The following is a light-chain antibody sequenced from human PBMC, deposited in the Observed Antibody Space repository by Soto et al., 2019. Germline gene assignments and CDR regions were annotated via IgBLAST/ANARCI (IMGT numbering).Light chain of an antibody. J-gene: IGLJ3*02. Sequence: QSALTQPASVSGSPGQSITISCTGTSSDVGGYNYVSWYQQHPGKAPKLMIYEVSNRPSGVSNRFSGSKSGNTASLTISGLKAEDEDDYYCSSYTSSSTLVFGGGTKVTVL. CDR1: SSDVGGYNY. CDR2: EVS. CDR3: SSYTSSSTLV. V-gene: IGLV2-14*01.